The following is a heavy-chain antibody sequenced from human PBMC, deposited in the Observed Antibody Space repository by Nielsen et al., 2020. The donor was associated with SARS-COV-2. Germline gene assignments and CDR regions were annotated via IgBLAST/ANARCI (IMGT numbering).Heavy chain of an antibody. V-gene: IGHV3-23*01. CDR2: ISGSDST. CDR1: GFIFSSCA. CDR3: ARGRGKYCGGDCYLFDD. J-gene: IGHJ4*02. Sequence: GGSLRLSCAVSGFIFSSCAMSWVRQAPGKSLEWVSTISGSDSTYYADSVKGRFTISRDNSKNTVYLQMNSLRADDTAGYYCARGRGKYCGGDCYLFDDWGRGTLVTVSS. D-gene: IGHD2-21*02.